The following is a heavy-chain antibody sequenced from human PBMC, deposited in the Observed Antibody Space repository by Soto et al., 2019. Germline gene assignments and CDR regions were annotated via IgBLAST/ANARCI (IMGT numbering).Heavy chain of an antibody. Sequence: ASVKVSCKASGGTFSSYAISWVRQAPGQGLEWMGWISAYNGNTNYAQKLQGRVTMTRDTSTSTAYMELRSLRSDGTAVYYCARDRIAVAGKPEYFQHWGQGTLVTVSS. J-gene: IGHJ1*01. D-gene: IGHD6-19*01. CDR3: ARDRIAVAGKPEYFQH. CDR1: GGTFSSYA. V-gene: IGHV1-18*01. CDR2: ISAYNGNT.